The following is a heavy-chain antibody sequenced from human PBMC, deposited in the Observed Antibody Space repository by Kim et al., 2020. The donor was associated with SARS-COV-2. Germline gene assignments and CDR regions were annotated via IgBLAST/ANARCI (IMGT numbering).Heavy chain of an antibody. CDR1: GGSFSGYY. CDR3: ARARGTSDY. V-gene: IGHV4-34*01. D-gene: IGHD2-15*01. J-gene: IGHJ4*02. Sequence: SETLSLTCAVYGGSFSGYYWSWIRQPPGKGLEWIGEINHSGSTNYNPSLKSRVTISVDTSKNQFSLKLSSVTAADTAVYYCARARGTSDYWGQGTLVTVSS. CDR2: INHSGST.